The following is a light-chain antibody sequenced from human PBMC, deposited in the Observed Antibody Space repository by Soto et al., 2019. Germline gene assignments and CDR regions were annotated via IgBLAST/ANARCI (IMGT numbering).Light chain of an antibody. CDR2: SNN. J-gene: IGLJ2*01. Sequence: QAVVTQPPSASGTPGQRVTISCSGSSSNIGSNTVNWYQQLPGTAPKLLIYSNNQRPSGVPDRFSGSKSGTAASLAISGLQSEDEADYYCAAWDDSLNEVVFGGGTKLTVL. CDR3: AAWDDSLNEVV. V-gene: IGLV1-44*01. CDR1: SSNIGSNT.